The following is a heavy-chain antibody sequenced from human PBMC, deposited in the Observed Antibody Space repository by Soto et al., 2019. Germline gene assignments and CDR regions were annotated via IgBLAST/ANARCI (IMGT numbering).Heavy chain of an antibody. CDR2: IYYSGST. Sequence: SETLSLTCTVSGGSISSGDYYWSWIRQPPGKGLEWIGYIYYSGSTYYNPSLKSRVTISVDTSKNQFSLKLSSVTAADTAVHYCAREKTTVTTIGRYFDYWGQGTLVTVSS. V-gene: IGHV4-30-4*01. D-gene: IGHD4-17*01. CDR1: GGSISSGDYY. CDR3: AREKTTVTTIGRYFDY. J-gene: IGHJ4*02.